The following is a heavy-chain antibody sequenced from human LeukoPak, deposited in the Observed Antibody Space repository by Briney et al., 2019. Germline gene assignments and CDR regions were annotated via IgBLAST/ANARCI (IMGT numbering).Heavy chain of an antibody. J-gene: IGHJ5*02. CDR3: ARVTMVRGLSWFDP. CDR2: ISAYNGNT. V-gene: IGHV1-18*04. Sequence: ASVKVSCKASGYIFTGYYIHWVRQAPGQGLEWMGWISAYNGNTNYAQKLQGRVTMTTDTSTSTAYMELRSLRSDDTAVYYCARVTMVRGLSWFDPWGQGTLVTVSS. CDR1: GYIFTGYY. D-gene: IGHD3-10*01.